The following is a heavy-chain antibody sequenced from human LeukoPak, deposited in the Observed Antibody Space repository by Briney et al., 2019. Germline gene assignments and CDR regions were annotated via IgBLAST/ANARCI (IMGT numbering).Heavy chain of an antibody. V-gene: IGHV3-11*04. CDR3: ARDLPPLDY. Sequence: PGGSLRLSCAASGFTFSDYYMSWIRQAPGKGLEWVSYISSSGSTIYYADSVKGRFTISRDNSKNTLCLQMNSLRVEDTAIYYCARDLPPLDYWGQGTLVTVSS. CDR1: GFTFSDYY. CDR2: ISSSGSTI. J-gene: IGHJ4*02.